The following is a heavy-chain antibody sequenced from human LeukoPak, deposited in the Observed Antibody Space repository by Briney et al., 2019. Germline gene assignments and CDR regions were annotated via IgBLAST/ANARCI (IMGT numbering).Heavy chain of an antibody. CDR2: INHSGST. D-gene: IGHD2-2*01. CDR3: APPTSYCSSTSCQSS. J-gene: IGHJ5*02. Sequence: PSETLSLTCAVYGGSFSGYYWSWIRQPPGKGLEWIGEINHSGSTNYNPSLKGRVTISVDTSKSQFSLNLSSVTAADTAVYYCAPPTSYCSSTSCQSSWGQGTLVTVSS. CDR1: GGSFSGYY. V-gene: IGHV4-34*01.